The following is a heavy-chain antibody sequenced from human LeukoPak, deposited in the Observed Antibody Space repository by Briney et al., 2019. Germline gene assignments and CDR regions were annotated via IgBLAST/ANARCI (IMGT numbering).Heavy chain of an antibody. Sequence: SVKVSCKASGGTFSSHAISWVRQAPGQGLEWMGGIIPIFGTANYAQKFQGRVTITADKSTSTAYMELSSLRSEDTAVYYCAIRSDSGEQWPNYYYGMDVWGKGTTVTVSS. J-gene: IGHJ6*04. D-gene: IGHD6-19*01. V-gene: IGHV1-69*06. CDR2: IIPIFGTA. CDR3: AIRSDSGEQWPNYYYGMDV. CDR1: GGTFSSHA.